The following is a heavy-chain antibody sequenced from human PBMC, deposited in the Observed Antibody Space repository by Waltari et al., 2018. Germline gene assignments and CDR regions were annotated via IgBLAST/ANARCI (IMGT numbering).Heavy chain of an antibody. D-gene: IGHD6-25*01. CDR2: ISGGGGTT. J-gene: IGHJ4*02. CDR1: GFTFSNYA. CDR3: AKGRSATERRYFDY. V-gene: IGHV3-23*01. Sequence: EVQLLESGGGLVQPGGSLRHSCVASGFTFSNYALNWVLPAPGKGLGWVSSISGGGGTTYDADSVKGRFTISRDNSKNTLYVQMSSLRAEDTAVYYCAKGRSATERRYFDYWGQGTLVTVSS.